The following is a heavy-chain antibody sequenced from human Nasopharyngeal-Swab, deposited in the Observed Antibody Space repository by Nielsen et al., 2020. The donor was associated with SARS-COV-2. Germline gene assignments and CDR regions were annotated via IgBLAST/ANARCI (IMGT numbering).Heavy chain of an antibody. D-gene: IGHD5-18*01. CDR3: ARELSNTPKYNWFDP. CDR1: GSSISSGYY. J-gene: IGHJ5*02. Sequence: SETLSLTCTVSGSSISSGYYWACIRQPPGKGLEWSGSIYHGGSTYYTPSLESRVAISVDTSNNPFSLKLTSVTAADTAVYYCARELSNTPKYNWFDPWGQGTLVTVSS. CDR2: IYHGGST. V-gene: IGHV4-38-2*02.